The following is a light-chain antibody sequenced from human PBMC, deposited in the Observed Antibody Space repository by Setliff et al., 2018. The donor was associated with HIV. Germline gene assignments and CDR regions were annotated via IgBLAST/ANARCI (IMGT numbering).Light chain of an antibody. Sequence: QSVLTQTPSASGTPGQGVTISCSGGSSNIGANTVNWYQQLPGTAPKPLMYSDNQRPSGVPDRFSGSKSGTSASLAISGLQSEDAADYYCATWDDSLNGRVFGTGTKVTVL. V-gene: IGLV1-44*01. CDR3: ATWDDSLNGRV. CDR2: SDN. CDR1: SSNIGANT. J-gene: IGLJ1*01.